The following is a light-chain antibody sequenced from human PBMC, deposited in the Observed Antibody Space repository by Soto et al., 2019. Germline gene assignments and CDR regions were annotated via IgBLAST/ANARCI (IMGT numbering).Light chain of an antibody. V-gene: IGKV3-11*01. Sequence: EIVLTQSPATLSLSPGERATVSCRASQSVSRYLAWYQQKPGQAPRLLIYDASNRATGIPARFSGSGSGTDFTLTISSLEPEDFAVYYCQQRSNWPTFGQGTKVDI. CDR2: DAS. CDR1: QSVSRY. CDR3: QQRSNWPT. J-gene: IGKJ1*01.